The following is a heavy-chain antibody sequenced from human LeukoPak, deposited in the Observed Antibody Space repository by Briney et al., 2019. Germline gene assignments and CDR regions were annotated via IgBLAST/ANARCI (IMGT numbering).Heavy chain of an antibody. V-gene: IGHV3-7*01. Sequence: GGSLRLSCAASGFTFSRYWMAWVRQAPGKGLEWVANINQDGSQTYYVDSVRGRFTISRDNAQNSLYLEMNTLRVEDTAVYYCASEGQLVRQYIYWGQGTLVTVSS. D-gene: IGHD4-11*01. CDR1: GFTFSRYW. CDR2: INQDGSQT. CDR3: ASEGQLVRQYIY. J-gene: IGHJ4*02.